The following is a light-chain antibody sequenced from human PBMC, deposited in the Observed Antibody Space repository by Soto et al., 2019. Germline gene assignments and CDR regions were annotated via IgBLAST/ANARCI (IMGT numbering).Light chain of an antibody. CDR3: QQLRGSPLFT. Sequence: EIVLTQSPGTLSLSPGERATLSCRASQTISSSYLAWYQQKPGQAPRLLIYAASTRATGIPDRFSGSGSGPDFPLSINRLEPEDFAVYFCQQLRGSPLFTFGPGTKVDIK. V-gene: IGKV3-20*01. J-gene: IGKJ3*01. CDR1: QTISSSY. CDR2: AAS.